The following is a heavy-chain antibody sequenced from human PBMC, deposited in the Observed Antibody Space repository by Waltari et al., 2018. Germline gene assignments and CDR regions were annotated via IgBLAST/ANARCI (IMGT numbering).Heavy chain of an antibody. D-gene: IGHD5-12*01. J-gene: IGHJ4*02. CDR2: VYYSGTT. CDR3: ARSSAGMPRWLGDY. Sequence: QLQLQESGPGLVKPSETLSLSCSVSGDSISSSHYYWGWIRQPPGKGLELIASVYYSGTTYYNPSLKSRVTISADTSRNQFYLRLTSVTATDTAVYYCARSSAGMPRWLGDYWGQGILVTVSS. V-gene: IGHV4-39*01. CDR1: GDSISSSHYY.